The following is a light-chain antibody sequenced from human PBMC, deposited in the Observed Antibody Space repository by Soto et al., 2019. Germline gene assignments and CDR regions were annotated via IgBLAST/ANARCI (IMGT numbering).Light chain of an antibody. CDR1: QGIDNY. CDR2: AAS. V-gene: IGKV1-27*01. Sequence: DIQMTQFPSSLSASVGDRVTITCRASQGIDNYLAWYQHKPGKVPKLVIHAASTLQSGVPSRFSGGGYGTDFTLTISSLQSEDVATYYCQKYNSAPYTFGQGTKLEIK. J-gene: IGKJ2*01. CDR3: QKYNSAPYT.